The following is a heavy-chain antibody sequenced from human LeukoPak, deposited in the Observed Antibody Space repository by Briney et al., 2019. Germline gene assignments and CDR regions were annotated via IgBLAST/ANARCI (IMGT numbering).Heavy chain of an antibody. D-gene: IGHD3-22*01. CDR2: ISSSSSYI. V-gene: IGHV3-21*01. CDR3: ARDQGITMIVVDNDAFDI. CDR1: GFTFSSYS. J-gene: IGHJ3*02. Sequence: PGGSLRLSCAASGFTFSSYSMYWVRQAPGKGLEWVSSISSSSSYIYYADSVKGRFTISRDNAKNSLYLQMNSLRAEDTAVYYCARDQGITMIVVDNDAFDIWGQGTMVTVSS.